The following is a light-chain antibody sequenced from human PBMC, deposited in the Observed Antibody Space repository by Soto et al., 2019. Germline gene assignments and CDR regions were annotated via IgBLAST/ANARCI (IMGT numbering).Light chain of an antibody. CDR3: QQYKNWPLT. CDR2: GAS. Sequence: EIVMTQSPATLSVSPGGRATLSCRASQSVGSNFAWYQQKPGQAPRLLIYGASTRATGFPARFSGSGSGTEFTLTISSLQSEDFAVYYCQQYKNWPLTFGGGTRVEIK. V-gene: IGKV3-15*01. J-gene: IGKJ4*01. CDR1: QSVGSN.